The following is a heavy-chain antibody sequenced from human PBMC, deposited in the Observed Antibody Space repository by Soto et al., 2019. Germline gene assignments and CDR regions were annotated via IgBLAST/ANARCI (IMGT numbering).Heavy chain of an antibody. J-gene: IGHJ5*02. CDR2: IYHSGST. Sequence: QVQLQESGPGLVKPSGTLSLTCAVSGGSISSSNWWSWVRQPPGKGLEWIGEIYHSGSTNYNPSLKGRVTVSVDKSKNQFSLKLSSVTAADTAVYYCARIVATIKGGSWFDPWGQGTLVTVSS. CDR1: GGSISSSNW. V-gene: IGHV4-4*02. D-gene: IGHD5-12*01. CDR3: ARIVATIKGGSWFDP.